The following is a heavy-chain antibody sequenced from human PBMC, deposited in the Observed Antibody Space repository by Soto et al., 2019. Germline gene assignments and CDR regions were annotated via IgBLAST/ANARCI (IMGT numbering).Heavy chain of an antibody. D-gene: IGHD3-3*01. J-gene: IGHJ4*02. CDR3: ARARGVVAYFDY. CDR2: IYYSGST. CDR1: GASISSGAYY. Sequence: QVQLQESGPGLVTPSQTLSLTCTVSGASISSGAYYWSWIRQHPGKGLEWIGYIYYSGSTYYNPSLQSRLSISVDTSKNQFSLKLTPVTAADTAVYYCARARGVVAYFDYWGQGTLVTVSS. V-gene: IGHV4-31*03.